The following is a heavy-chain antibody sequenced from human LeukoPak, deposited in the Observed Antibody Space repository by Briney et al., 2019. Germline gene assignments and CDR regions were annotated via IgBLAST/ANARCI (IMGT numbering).Heavy chain of an antibody. J-gene: IGHJ4*02. CDR2: ISSSSSYI. CDR1: GFTFSSYS. D-gene: IGHD3-22*01. CDR3: ARRGYYDSSGYPPAFDY. Sequence: GGSLRLSCAASGFTFSSYSMNWVRQAPGKGLEWVSSISSSSSYIYYADSVKGRFTISRDNAKNSLYLQMNSLRAEDTAVYYCARRGYYDSSGYPPAFDYWGQGTLVTVSS. V-gene: IGHV3-21*01.